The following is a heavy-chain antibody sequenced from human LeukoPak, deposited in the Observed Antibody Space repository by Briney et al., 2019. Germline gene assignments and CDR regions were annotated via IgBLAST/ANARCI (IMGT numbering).Heavy chain of an antibody. CDR3: TRDHEDYGSPSFDF. CDR1: GFTIGDYA. J-gene: IGHJ4*02. D-gene: IGHD4/OR15-4a*01. V-gene: IGHV3-49*04. Sequence: GGSLRLSCTTSGFTIGDYAMSWVRQAPGKGLEWVGFIRSKTYGGTIEDAASLKGRFSISRDDSKGIAYLQMNSLKTEDTAVYYCTRDHEDYGSPSFDFWGQGTLVTVSS. CDR2: IRSKTYGGTI.